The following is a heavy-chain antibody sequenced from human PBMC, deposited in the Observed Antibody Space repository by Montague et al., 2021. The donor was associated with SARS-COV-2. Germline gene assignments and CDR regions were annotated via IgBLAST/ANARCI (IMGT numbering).Heavy chain of an antibody. CDR1: GGSISSGRHY. D-gene: IGHD2/OR15-2a*01. Sequence: SETLSLTCTVSGGSISSGRHYWGYIRQPPGKGLEWLGSIYYSGPTYYSPSLKSRVTMSVHTSKNQFSLNLNSVTAADTAVYHCASGVTWARANISYFDYWGQGTLVTVSS. V-gene: IGHV4-39*07. CDR3: ASGVTWARANISYFDY. CDR2: IYYSGPT. J-gene: IGHJ4*02.